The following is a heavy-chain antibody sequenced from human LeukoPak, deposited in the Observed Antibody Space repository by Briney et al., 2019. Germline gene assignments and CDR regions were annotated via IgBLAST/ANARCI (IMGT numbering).Heavy chain of an antibody. CDR2: FDPEDGET. Sequence: ASVKVSCKVSGYTLTELSMHWVRQAPGKGLEWMGGFDPEDGETIYAQKFQGRVTMTEDTSTDTAYMELSSLRSEDTAVYYCARVNPDIVVVPAAHTPPYYYYYMDVWGKGTTVTVSS. J-gene: IGHJ6*03. CDR1: GYTLTELS. V-gene: IGHV1-24*01. D-gene: IGHD2-2*01. CDR3: ARVNPDIVVVPAAHTPPYYYYYMDV.